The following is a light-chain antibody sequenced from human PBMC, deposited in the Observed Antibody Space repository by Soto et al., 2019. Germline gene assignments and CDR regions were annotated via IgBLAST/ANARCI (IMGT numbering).Light chain of an antibody. CDR3: QQGHSTPYT. J-gene: IGKJ2*01. CDR1: QNIRNY. CDR2: ASS. V-gene: IGKV1-39*01. Sequence: IQMTQSPSSLSASVGDRVTITCRASQNIRNYLNWYQQKPGDAPKLLIYASSTLQGAVPSRFSGSGSGTDFTLTISSLQPEYFATYHCQQGHSTPYTFGQGTRLEI.